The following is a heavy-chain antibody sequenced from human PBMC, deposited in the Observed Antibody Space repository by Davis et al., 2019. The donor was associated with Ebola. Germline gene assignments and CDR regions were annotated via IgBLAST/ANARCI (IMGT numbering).Heavy chain of an antibody. V-gene: IGHV1-18*01. Sequence: ASVKVSCKASGYTFTSYGISWVRQAPGQGLEWMGWISAYNGNTNYAQKFQGRVTITADKSTSTAYMELSSLRSEDTAVYYCARRYCSGGSCYSSGAFDIWGQGTMVTVSS. D-gene: IGHD2-15*01. CDR1: GYTFTSYG. J-gene: IGHJ3*02. CDR2: ISAYNGNT. CDR3: ARRYCSGGSCYSSGAFDI.